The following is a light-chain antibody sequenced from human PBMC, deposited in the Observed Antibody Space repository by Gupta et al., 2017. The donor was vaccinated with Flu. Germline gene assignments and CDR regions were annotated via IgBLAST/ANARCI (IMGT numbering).Light chain of an antibody. J-gene: IGLJ3*02. Sequence: ITSSCTGTSSDVGYYDLVSWYQHHPGNAPKLIIYEVTKRPSGFSNRFSGSKSGNTASLTISGLQADDEADYYCCSYAGSVTFVVFGGGTKLTVL. CDR1: SSDVGYYDL. CDR2: EVT. V-gene: IGLV2-23*02. CDR3: CSYAGSVTFVV.